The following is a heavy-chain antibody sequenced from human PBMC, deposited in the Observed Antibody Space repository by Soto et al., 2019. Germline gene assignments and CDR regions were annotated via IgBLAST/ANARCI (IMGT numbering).Heavy chain of an antibody. Sequence: ASVKVSCKASGGTFSSYAISWVRQAPGQGPEWMGGIIPIFGTANYAQKFQGRVTITADESTSTAYMELSSLRSEDAAVYYCARTVEEIVVTTVDYYYYGMDVWGQGTTVTVSS. CDR1: GGTFSSYA. CDR2: IIPIFGTA. V-gene: IGHV1-69*13. D-gene: IGHD3-22*01. J-gene: IGHJ6*02. CDR3: ARTVEEIVVTTVDYYYYGMDV.